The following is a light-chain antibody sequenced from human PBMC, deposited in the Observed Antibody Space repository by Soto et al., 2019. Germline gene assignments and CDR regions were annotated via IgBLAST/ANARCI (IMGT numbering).Light chain of an antibody. CDR2: EVT. V-gene: IGLV2-23*02. CDR1: SSDVGSHNF. Sequence: QSALTQPASVSGSPGQSITISCTGTSSDVGSHNFVSWYQQRPGKAPKLMIFEVTKRPSGVSSRFSASKSGNTASLTISGVQAEDEADYYCCSYAGTTTWVFGGGTKLTVV. J-gene: IGLJ2*01. CDR3: CSYAGTTTWV.